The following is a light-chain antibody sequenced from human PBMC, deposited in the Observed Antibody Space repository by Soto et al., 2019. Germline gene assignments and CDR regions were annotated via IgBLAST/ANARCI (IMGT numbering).Light chain of an antibody. CDR3: QQYNNWLSWT. CDR2: GVS. CDR1: QSVNTKY. V-gene: IGKV3D-15*01. J-gene: IGKJ1*01. Sequence: EIVLTQSPGTLSLSPGERATLSCRASQSVNTKYLAWYQQKPGQAPRLLISGVSSRATGIPDRFSGSGSGTEFTLSISSLQSEDFAVYYCQQYNNWLSWTFGQGTKVEIK.